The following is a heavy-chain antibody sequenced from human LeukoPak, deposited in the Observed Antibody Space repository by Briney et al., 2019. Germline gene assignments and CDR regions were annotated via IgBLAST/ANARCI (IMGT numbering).Heavy chain of an antibody. CDR3: VRSGGSYSPVDY. CDR2: IYYSGTS. J-gene: IGHJ4*02. Sequence: SETLSLTCSVSGVSLSSYYWSWLRQPPGKGLEWIGYIYYSGTSKYNPSLKSRVTISVDTSKNQFSLKLTSVTAADTAVYYCVRSGGSYSPVDYWGQGTLVTVSS. CDR1: GVSLSSYY. V-gene: IGHV4-59*01. D-gene: IGHD1-26*01.